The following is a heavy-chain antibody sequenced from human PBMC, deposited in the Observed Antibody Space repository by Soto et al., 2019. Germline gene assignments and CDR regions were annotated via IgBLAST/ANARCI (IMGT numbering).Heavy chain of an antibody. J-gene: IGHJ4*02. D-gene: IGHD3-16*02. Sequence: QITLKESGPTLVKPTQTLTLTCTFSGFSLSTSGVGVGWIRQPPGKALEWLALIYWNDDKRYSPSLKSRLTITKDTSKNQVVLTMTNMDPVDTATYYCARGVWGSYRERYYFDYWGQGTLVTVSS. CDR2: IYWNDDK. V-gene: IGHV2-5*01. CDR3: ARGVWGSYRERYYFDY. CDR1: GFSLSTSGVG.